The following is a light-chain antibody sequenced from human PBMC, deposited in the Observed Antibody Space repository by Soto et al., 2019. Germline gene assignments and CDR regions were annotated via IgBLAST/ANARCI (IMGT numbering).Light chain of an antibody. CDR1: QSISSW. CDR2: EAS. CDR3: QQYNSSPLT. V-gene: IGKV1-5*01. Sequence: DIQMTQSPSTLSASVGDRVTITCRANQSISSWLAWYQQKPGKAPELLIYEASSLQSGVPSRFSSSGSGTEFTLTISSLQPDDFATYYCQQYNSSPLTFGGGTKVDIK. J-gene: IGKJ4*01.